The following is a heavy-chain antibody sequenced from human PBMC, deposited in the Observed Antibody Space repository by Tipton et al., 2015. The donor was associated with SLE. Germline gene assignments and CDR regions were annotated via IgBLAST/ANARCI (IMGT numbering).Heavy chain of an antibody. CDR3: ARVVFSERVYWSFFDY. D-gene: IGHD3-22*01. V-gene: IGHV4-59*01. Sequence: TLSLTCTVSGGSITGYYWSWIRQPPGKGLEWTGYIYYSWSTNYNPYLKSQITISIDTSKNQFYLKLSSVTAADTAVYYCARVVFSERVYWSFFDYWGQGTLVTVSS. J-gene: IGHJ4*02. CDR1: GGSITGYY. CDR2: IYYSWST.